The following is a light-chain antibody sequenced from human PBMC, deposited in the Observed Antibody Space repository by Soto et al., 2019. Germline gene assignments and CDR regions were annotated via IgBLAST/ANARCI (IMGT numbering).Light chain of an antibody. J-gene: IGKJ1*01. CDR3: QQYNSYSPT. Sequence: IVLTQSPGTLSLSPGERATLSCRASQSVSSSYLAWYQQKPGQAPRLLIYGASSRATGIPDRFSGSGSGTDFTLTISSLQPDDFATYYCQQYNSYSPTFGQGTKVDIK. CDR1: QSVSSSY. CDR2: GAS. V-gene: IGKV3-20*01.